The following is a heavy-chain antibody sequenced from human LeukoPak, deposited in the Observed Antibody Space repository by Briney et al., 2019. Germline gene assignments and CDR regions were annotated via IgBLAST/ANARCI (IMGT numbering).Heavy chain of an antibody. J-gene: IGHJ4*02. Sequence: GASVKVSCKISGYTLTELSIHWVRQAPGKGLEWMGGFDPEDDDTIYAQKFQDRVTMTEDTSTNTAYMELSSLRSEDTAVYYCARGGPAYYSNFDYWGQGTLVTVSS. CDR1: GYTLTELS. CDR2: FDPEDDDT. CDR3: ARGGPAYYSNFDY. D-gene: IGHD4-11*01. V-gene: IGHV1-24*01.